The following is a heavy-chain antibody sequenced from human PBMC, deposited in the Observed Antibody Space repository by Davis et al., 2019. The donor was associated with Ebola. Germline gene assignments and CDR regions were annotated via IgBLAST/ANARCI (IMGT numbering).Heavy chain of an antibody. J-gene: IGHJ4*02. V-gene: IGHV4-34*01. CDR2: INHSGST. D-gene: IGHD2-15*01. Sequence: MPSETLSLTCAVYGGSFSGYYWSWIRQPPGKGLEWIGEINHSGSTYYNPSLKSRVTISVDTSKNQFSLKLSSVTAADTAVYYCARHGRYCSGGSCYSLPYYFDYWGQGTLVTVSS. CDR3: ARHGRYCSGGSCYSLPYYFDY. CDR1: GGSFSGYY.